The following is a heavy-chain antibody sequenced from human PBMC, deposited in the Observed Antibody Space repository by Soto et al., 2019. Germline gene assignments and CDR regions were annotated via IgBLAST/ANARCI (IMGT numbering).Heavy chain of an antibody. V-gene: IGHV4-31*03. D-gene: IGHD6-6*01. CDR3: ARGSDSEYSSSVYFDY. CDR2: IYYSGST. Sequence: SETLSLTCTVAGGSISSGGYYWSWIRQHPGKGLEWIGYIYYSGSTYYNPSLKSRVTISVDTSKNQFSLKLSSVTAADTAVYYCARGSDSEYSSSVYFDYWGQGTLVTVSS. J-gene: IGHJ4*02. CDR1: GGSISSGGYY.